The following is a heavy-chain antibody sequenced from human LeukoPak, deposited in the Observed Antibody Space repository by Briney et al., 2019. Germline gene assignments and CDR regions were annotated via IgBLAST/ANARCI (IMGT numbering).Heavy chain of an antibody. Sequence: GGSLRLSCAASGFTFSSYAMSWVRQAPGKGLEWVSAISGSGGSTYYADSVKGRFTVSRDNSENTLYLQMSSLRADDTAVFYCAIGPRQQLVTRFDNWGQGTLVTVSS. CDR1: GFTFSSYA. J-gene: IGHJ4*02. CDR3: AIGPRQQLVTRFDN. V-gene: IGHV3-23*01. D-gene: IGHD6-13*01. CDR2: ISGSGGST.